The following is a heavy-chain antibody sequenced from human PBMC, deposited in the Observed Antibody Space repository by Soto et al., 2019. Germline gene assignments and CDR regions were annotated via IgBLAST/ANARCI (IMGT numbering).Heavy chain of an antibody. CDR3: APLSVSLSGPYGIHV. Sequence: SETLSLTCTVSGGSISGYYWSWIRQPPGKGLEWIGYIYYTGSTYYNPSLKSRVTISLDTSKNQFSVRLNSVTAADTAVYYCAPLSVSLSGPYGIHVWGQGTTVTVSS. J-gene: IGHJ6*02. V-gene: IGHV4-59*08. D-gene: IGHD2-15*01. CDR1: GGSISGYY. CDR2: IYYTGST.